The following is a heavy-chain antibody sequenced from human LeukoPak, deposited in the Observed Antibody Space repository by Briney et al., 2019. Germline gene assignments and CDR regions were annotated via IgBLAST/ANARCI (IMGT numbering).Heavy chain of an antibody. V-gene: IGHV1-69*01. CDR3: ASAAIDREYFQH. J-gene: IGHJ1*01. D-gene: IGHD2-2*01. Sequence: SVKVSCKASGGTFSSYTINWVRQAPGQGLEWMGEIIPIFGTPKYAQKFQGRVTITADESTSTAYMELSSLRSEDTAVYYCASAAIDREYFQHWGQGTLVTVSS. CDR1: GGTFSSYT. CDR2: IIPIFGTP.